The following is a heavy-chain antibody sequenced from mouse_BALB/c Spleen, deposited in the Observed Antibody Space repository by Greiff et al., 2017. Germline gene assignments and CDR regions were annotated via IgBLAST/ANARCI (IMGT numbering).Heavy chain of an antibody. J-gene: IGHJ4*01. V-gene: IGHV2-9*02. D-gene: IGHD2-4*01. CDR1: GFSLTSYG. CDR2: IWAGGST. CDR3: ARGAYYDYYYYAMDY. Sequence: QVQLQESGPGLVAPSQSLSITCTVSGFSLTSYGVHWVRQPPGKGLEWLGVIWAGGSTNYNSALMSRLSISKDNSKSQVFLKMNSLQTDDTAMYYCARGAYYDYYYYAMDYWGQGTSVTVSS.